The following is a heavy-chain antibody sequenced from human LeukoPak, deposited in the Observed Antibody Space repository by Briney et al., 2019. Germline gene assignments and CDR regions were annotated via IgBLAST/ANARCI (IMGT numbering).Heavy chain of an antibody. D-gene: IGHD7-27*01. Sequence: PGGSLRLSCAASGFTFSSYNMNWVRQAPGKGPEWVSSISSRSSHINYADSVKGRFTISRDNAKNSLYLQMNSLRAEDTAVYYCASETLGYDALDIWGQGTMVTVSS. CDR1: GFTFSSYN. CDR2: ISSRSSHI. J-gene: IGHJ3*02. CDR3: ASETLGYDALDI. V-gene: IGHV3-21*01.